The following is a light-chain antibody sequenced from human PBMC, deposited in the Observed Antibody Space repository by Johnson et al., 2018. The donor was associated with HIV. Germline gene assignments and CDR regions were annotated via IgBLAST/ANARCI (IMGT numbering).Light chain of an antibody. CDR3: GTWDNSLSTGGV. Sequence: QSVLTQPPSVSAAPGQKVTISCSGSSSNIGNNYISWYQQFPGTAPKLLIYENNKRPSGIPDRFSGSKSDTSATLDITGLQTGDEADYYCGTWDNSLSTGGVFGTGTKVTVL. CDR2: ENN. V-gene: IGLV1-51*02. J-gene: IGLJ1*01. CDR1: SSNIGNNY.